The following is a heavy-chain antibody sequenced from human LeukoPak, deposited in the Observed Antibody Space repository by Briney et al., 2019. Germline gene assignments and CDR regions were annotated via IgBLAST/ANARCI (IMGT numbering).Heavy chain of an antibody. V-gene: IGHV1-69*04. CDR2: IIPILGIA. J-gene: IGHJ4*02. CDR1: GGTFSSYA. D-gene: IGHD3-22*01. CDR3: ARLGGSGYFDY. Sequence: SVKVSCKASGGTFSSYAISWVRQAPGQGLEWMGRIIPILGIANYAQKFQGRVTITADKSTSTAYMELSSLRSEDTAVYYCARLGGSGYFDYWGQGTPVIVSS.